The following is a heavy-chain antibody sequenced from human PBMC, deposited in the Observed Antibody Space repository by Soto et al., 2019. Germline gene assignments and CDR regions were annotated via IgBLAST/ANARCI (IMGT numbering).Heavy chain of an antibody. CDR2: IYYGGSP. CDR3: ARVRREYDNSGPVDY. V-gene: IGHV4-30-2*01. J-gene: IGHJ4*02. D-gene: IGHD3-22*01. Sequence: QLQLQESGSGLVKPSQTLSLTCAVSGGSISSGDFSWNWIRQLPGKGLEYIGYIYYGGSPYYNPSLQSRVTMSVDRSRNQFSLKLTSVTAADTAVYYCARVRREYDNSGPVDYWGQGTLVTVSS. CDR1: GGSISSGDFS.